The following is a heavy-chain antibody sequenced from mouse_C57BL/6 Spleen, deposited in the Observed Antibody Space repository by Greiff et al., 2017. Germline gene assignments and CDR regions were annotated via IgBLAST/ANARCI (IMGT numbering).Heavy chain of an antibody. D-gene: IGHD1-2*01. CDR2: INPGSGGT. V-gene: IGHV1-54*01. CDR3: ARRVGEAADAMDY. J-gene: IGHJ4*01. Sequence: VQLQQSGAELVRPGTSVKVSCKASGYAFTNYLIEWVKQRPGQGLEWIGVINPGSGGTNYNEKFKGKATLTTDKSSRTAYMQLSSLTSEDSAVYFCARRVGEAADAMDYWGQGTSLTVSS. CDR1: GYAFTNYL.